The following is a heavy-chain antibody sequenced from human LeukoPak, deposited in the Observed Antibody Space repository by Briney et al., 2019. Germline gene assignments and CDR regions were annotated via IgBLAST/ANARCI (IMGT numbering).Heavy chain of an antibody. V-gene: IGHV4-30-4*01. CDR1: GGSISSGDYY. Sequence: SQTLSLTCTVSGGSISSGDYYWGWIRQPPGKGLEWIGYIYYSGSTYYNPSLKSRVTISVDTSKNQFPLKVSSVTAADTAVYYCAGRQVGAYYFDYWGQGTLVTVSS. CDR2: IYYSGST. J-gene: IGHJ4*02. D-gene: IGHD1-26*01. CDR3: AGRQVGAYYFDY.